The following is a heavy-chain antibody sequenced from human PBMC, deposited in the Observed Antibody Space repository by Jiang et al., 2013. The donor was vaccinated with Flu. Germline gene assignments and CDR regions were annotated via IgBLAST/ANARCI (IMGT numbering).Heavy chain of an antibody. V-gene: IGHV3-21*01. J-gene: IGHJ4*02. CDR2: ISSSSSYI. CDR1: GFTFSSYS. Sequence: RLSCAASGFTFSSYSMNWVRQAPGKGLEWVSSISSSSSYIYYADSVKGRFTISRDNAKNSLYLQMNSLRAEDTAVYYCARDYVEMATRGFDYWGQGTLVTVSS. D-gene: IGHD5-24*01. CDR3: ARDYVEMATRGFDY.